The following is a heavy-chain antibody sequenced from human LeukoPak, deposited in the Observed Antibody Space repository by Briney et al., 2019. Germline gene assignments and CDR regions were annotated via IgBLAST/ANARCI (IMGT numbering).Heavy chain of an antibody. V-gene: IGHV3-30*18. CDR1: GFTFSSYG. CDR3: AKLFAASAGAYDY. CDR2: ISYDGSNK. Sequence: GGSLRLSCAASGFTFSSYGMHWVRQAPGKGLEWVAVISYDGSNKYYADSVKGRFTISRDNSKNTLYLQMNSLRAEDTAVYYCAKLFAASAGAYDYWGQGTLVTVSS. J-gene: IGHJ4*02. D-gene: IGHD3-10*01.